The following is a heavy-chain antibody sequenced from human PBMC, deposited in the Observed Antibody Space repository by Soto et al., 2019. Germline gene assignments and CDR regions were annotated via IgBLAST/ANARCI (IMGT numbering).Heavy chain of an antibody. Sequence: SVKVSCKASGGTFSSYAISWVRQAPGQGLEWMGGIIPIFGTANYAQKFQGRVTITADESTSTAYMELSSLRSEDTAVYYCARDRIDYYDSSGYTNFDYWGQGTLVTVS. CDR2: IIPIFGTA. J-gene: IGHJ4*02. CDR3: ARDRIDYYDSSGYTNFDY. D-gene: IGHD3-22*01. CDR1: GGTFSSYA. V-gene: IGHV1-69*13.